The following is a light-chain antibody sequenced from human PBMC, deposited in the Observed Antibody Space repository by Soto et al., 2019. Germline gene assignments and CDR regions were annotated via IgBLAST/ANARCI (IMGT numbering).Light chain of an antibody. CDR1: QSVSSN. Sequence: EIVMTQSPATLSVSPGERATLSCRASQSVSSNLAWYQQRPGQAPRLLIYGASTRATGIPARLSGSGSGTEFTLTISRLQSEDVAVYYCQQHNNWPFTFGQGTKLEIK. V-gene: IGKV3-15*01. J-gene: IGKJ2*01. CDR2: GAS. CDR3: QQHNNWPFT.